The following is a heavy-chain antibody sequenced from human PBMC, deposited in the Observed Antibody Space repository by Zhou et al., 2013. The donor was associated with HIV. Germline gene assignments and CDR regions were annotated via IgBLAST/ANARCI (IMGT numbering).Heavy chain of an antibody. CDR2: MHPNSGNT. CDR1: GYTFSSYD. Sequence: QVQLVQSGAEVKKPGASVKVSCKASGYTFSSYDINWVRQATGQGLEWMGWMHPNSGNTGYAQKFQGRVTMTRNTSISTAYMELSSLRSEDTAVYYCASTSSYNWNYFPLDYWGQGTLVTVSS. CDR3: ASTSSYNWNYFPLDY. V-gene: IGHV1-8*02. J-gene: IGHJ4*02. D-gene: IGHD1-7*01.